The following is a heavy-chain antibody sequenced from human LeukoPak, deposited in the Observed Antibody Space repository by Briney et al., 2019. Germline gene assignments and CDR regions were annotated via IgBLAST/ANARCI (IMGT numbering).Heavy chain of an antibody. CDR3: ARDPGYSSSWYWSY. CDR1: GFTFSDYY. J-gene: IGHJ4*02. V-gene: IGHV3-11*01. D-gene: IGHD6-13*01. CDR2: ISSSGSTI. Sequence: PGGSLRLSCAASGFTFSDYYMSWIRQAPGRGLEWVSYISSSGSTIYYADSVKGRFTISRDNAKNSLYLQMNSLRAEDTAVYCCARDPGYSSSWYWSYWGQGTLVTVSS.